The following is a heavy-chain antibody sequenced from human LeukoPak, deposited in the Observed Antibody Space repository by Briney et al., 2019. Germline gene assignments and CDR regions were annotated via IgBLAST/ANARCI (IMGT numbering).Heavy chain of an antibody. D-gene: IGHD3-10*01. CDR3: ARDGAYGSGTLFLYYFDS. Sequence: ASVKVSCKASGYTFTNYYMHWVRQAPGQGLKWMGIINPSGGSTRYAQKFQGRVTMTRDTSTSTVYMELSSLRSDDTAVYYCARDGAYGSGTLFLYYFDSWGQGTLVTVSS. J-gene: IGHJ4*02. CDR1: GYTFTNYY. CDR2: INPSGGST. V-gene: IGHV1-46*01.